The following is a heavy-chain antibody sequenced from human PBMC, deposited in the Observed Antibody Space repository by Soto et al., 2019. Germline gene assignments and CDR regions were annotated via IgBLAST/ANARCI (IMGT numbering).Heavy chain of an antibody. Sequence: QVQLVQSGAEVKKPGASVKVSCKASGYTFTSYDMHWVRQAPGQRLEWMGWINAGNGNTKYSQKFQGRVTITRDTSASTAYMELSSLRSEDTAVYYCARDVVSGYDLVYWGQGTLVTVSS. J-gene: IGHJ4*02. V-gene: IGHV1-3*01. CDR3: ARDVVSGYDLVY. CDR1: GYTFTSYD. D-gene: IGHD5-12*01. CDR2: INAGNGNT.